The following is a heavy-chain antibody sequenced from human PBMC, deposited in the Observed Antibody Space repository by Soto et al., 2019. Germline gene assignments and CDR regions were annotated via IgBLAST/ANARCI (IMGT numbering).Heavy chain of an antibody. Sequence: GASVKVSCKASGYTFTSYAMHWVRQAPGQRLEWMGWLNAGNGNTKYSQKFQGRVTITRDTSASTAYMELSSLRSEDTAVYYCARVHRGGNPYYYYGMDVWGQGTTVTVSS. D-gene: IGHD2-15*01. CDR1: GYTFTSYA. V-gene: IGHV1-3*01. CDR3: ARVHRGGNPYYYYGMDV. J-gene: IGHJ6*02. CDR2: LNAGNGNT.